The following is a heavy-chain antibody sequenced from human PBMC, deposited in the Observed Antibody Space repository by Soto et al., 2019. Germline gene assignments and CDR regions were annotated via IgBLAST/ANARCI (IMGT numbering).Heavy chain of an antibody. CDR1: GFTFSSYG. V-gene: IGHV3-33*01. J-gene: IGHJ6*02. CDR3: ARGDHNAENYYDSSGPGMDV. CDR2: IWYDGSNK. Sequence: QVQLVESGGGVVQPGRSLRLSCAASGFTFSSYGMHWVRQAPGKGLEWVAVIWYDGSNKYYADSVKGRFTISRDNSKNTLYLQMNSLRAEDTAVYYCARGDHNAENYYDSSGPGMDVWGQGTTVTVSS. D-gene: IGHD3-22*01.